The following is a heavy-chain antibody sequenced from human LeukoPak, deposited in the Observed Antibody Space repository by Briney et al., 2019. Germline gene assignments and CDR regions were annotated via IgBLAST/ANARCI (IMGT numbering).Heavy chain of an antibody. D-gene: IGHD5-18*01. J-gene: IGHJ3*02. CDR2: IYYSGST. Sequence: SETLSLTCTVSGGSISSYYWSWIRQPPGKGLEWIGYIYYSGSTNYNPSLKSRVTISVDTSKNQFSLKLSSVTAADTAVYYCARVDSYGYPQAVDIWGQGTMVTVSS. V-gene: IGHV4-59*01. CDR3: ARVDSYGYPQAVDI. CDR1: GGSISSYY.